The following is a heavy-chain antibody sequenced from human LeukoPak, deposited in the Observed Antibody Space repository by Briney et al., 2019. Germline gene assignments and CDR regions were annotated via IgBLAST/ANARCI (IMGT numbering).Heavy chain of an antibody. J-gene: IGHJ4*02. V-gene: IGHV1-69*13. CDR3: ARATLAAIRLGYFDY. CDR1: GGTFSSYA. D-gene: IGHD6-25*01. CDR2: IIPIFGTA. Sequence: ASVKVSCKASGGTFSSYAISWVRQAPGQGLEWMGGIIPIFGTANYAQKFQGRVTITADESTSTGYMELSSLRSEDTAVYYCARATLAAIRLGYFDYWGQGTLVTVSS.